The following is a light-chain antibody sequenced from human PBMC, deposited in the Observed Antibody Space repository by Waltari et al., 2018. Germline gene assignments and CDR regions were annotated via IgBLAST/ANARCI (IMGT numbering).Light chain of an antibody. Sequence: QSVLIQPPSATGTPGQRVTTSCSGSSSKIGSNYVSWYQQLPGTAPKLLIYRNNQRPSGVPDRFSGSKSGTSASLAISGLRSEDEADYYCAAWDDSLSGWVFGGGTKLTVL. CDR2: RNN. V-gene: IGLV1-47*01. CDR1: SSKIGSNY. CDR3: AAWDDSLSGWV. J-gene: IGLJ3*02.